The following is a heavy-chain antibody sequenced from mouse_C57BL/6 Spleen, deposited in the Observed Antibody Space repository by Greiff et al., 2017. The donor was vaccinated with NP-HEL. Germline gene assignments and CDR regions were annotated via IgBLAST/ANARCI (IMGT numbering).Heavy chain of an antibody. CDR1: GYTFTSYW. Sequence: VQLQQPGAELVKPGASVKLSCKASGYTFTSYWMQWVKQRPGQGLEWIGEIDPSDSYTNYNQKFKGKATLTVDTSSSTAYMQLSSLTSEDSAVYYCARYHYDYRYYAMDYWGQGTSVTVSS. J-gene: IGHJ4*01. V-gene: IGHV1-50*01. CDR3: ARYHYDYRYYAMDY. D-gene: IGHD2-4*01. CDR2: IDPSDSYT.